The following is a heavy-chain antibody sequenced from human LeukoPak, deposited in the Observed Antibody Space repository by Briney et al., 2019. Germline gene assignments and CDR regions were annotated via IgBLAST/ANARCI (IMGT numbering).Heavy chain of an antibody. Sequence: GSLRLSCAASGFPLSPYSMPWVHRAPGKGLPWVALMSWGGSSIQYGDSVKGRFAISRDNSKNTLYLQMNSLRPEDTAVYYCARDGKGGATDGFDIWGQGTMVTVSS. J-gene: IGHJ3*02. V-gene: IGHV3-30*09. CDR1: GFPLSPYS. CDR2: MSWGGSSI. D-gene: IGHD1-26*01. CDR3: ARDGKGGATDGFDI.